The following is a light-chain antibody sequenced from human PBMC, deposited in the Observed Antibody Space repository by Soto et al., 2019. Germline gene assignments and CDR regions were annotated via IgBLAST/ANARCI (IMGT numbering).Light chain of an antibody. CDR3: QQRSHWPPLT. V-gene: IGKV3-11*01. Sequence: EIVLTQSPATLSMSPGERATLSCRASQSVSTYLAWYQQKPGQAPRLLIFDASNRAAGIPSRFSGSGSGTSSTLTISRLEPEDFAVYFCQQRSHWPPLTFGGGTKVEIK. CDR2: DAS. CDR1: QSVSTY. J-gene: IGKJ4*01.